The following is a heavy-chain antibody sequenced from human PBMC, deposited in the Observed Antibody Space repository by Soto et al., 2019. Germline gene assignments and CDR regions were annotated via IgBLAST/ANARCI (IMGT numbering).Heavy chain of an antibody. J-gene: IGHJ6*02. CDR3: AKNSGSYYFNIGMDV. D-gene: IGHD1-26*01. V-gene: IGHV3-23*01. CDR1: GFTFSSYA. Sequence: PGGSLRLSCAASGFTFSSYAMSWVRQAPGKGLEWVSAISGSGGSTYYADSVKGRFTISRDNSKSTLYLQMNSLRAEDTAVYYCAKNSGSYYFNIGMDVWGQGTTVTVSS. CDR2: ISGSGGST.